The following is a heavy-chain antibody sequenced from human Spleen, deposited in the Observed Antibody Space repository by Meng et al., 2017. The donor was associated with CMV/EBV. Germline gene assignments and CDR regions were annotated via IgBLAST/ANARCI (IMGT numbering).Heavy chain of an antibody. CDR2: VSPYNTKT. CDR1: GYAFTSYG. D-gene: IGHD6-19*01. V-gene: IGHV1-18*01. Sequence: ASVKVSCKASGYAFTSYGVSWVRQAPGQGVEWMGWVSPYNTKTEYDKKFQGRVTMTTDTATSTAFLELRSLRSDDSAVYYCASTGYTSGWLNGLDLWGQGTVVTVSS. CDR3: ASTGYTSGWLNGLDL. J-gene: IGHJ3*01.